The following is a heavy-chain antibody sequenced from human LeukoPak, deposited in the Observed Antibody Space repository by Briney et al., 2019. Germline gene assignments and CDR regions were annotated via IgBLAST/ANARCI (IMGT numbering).Heavy chain of an antibody. CDR1: GGSFSGYY. J-gene: IGHJ4*02. CDR3: ARGIVMVNTGGYFDY. V-gene: IGHV4-34*01. Sequence: SETLSLTCAVSGGSFSGYYWSWLRQPPGKGLEWIGEINHSGSTNYNPSLKSRVTISVDTSKNQFSLKLSSVPAADTAVYYCARGIVMVNTGGYFDYWGQGTLVTVSS. D-gene: IGHD3-22*01. CDR2: INHSGST.